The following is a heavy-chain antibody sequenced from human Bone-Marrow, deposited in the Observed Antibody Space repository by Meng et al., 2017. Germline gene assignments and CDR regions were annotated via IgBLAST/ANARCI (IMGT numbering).Heavy chain of an antibody. V-gene: IGHV3-11*04. CDR1: GFTFSDYS. CDR3: AGDFDY. Sequence: QVQLVELGGGLVKPGGSLRISCAASGFTFSDYSMSWIRQAPGKGLEWISYISSSGNTIYYADSVKGRFTISRDNAKNSLYLQMNGLRAEDTAVYYCAGDFDYWGQGTLVTVSS. J-gene: IGHJ4*02. CDR2: ISSSGNTI.